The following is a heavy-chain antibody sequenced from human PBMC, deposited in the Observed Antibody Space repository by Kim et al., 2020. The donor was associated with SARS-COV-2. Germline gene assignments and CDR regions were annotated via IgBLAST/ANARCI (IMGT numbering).Heavy chain of an antibody. Sequence: GGSLRLSCAASGFTFSSYGMHWVRQAPGKGLEWVAVIWYDGSNKYYADSVKGRFTISRDNSKNTLYLQMNSLRAEDTAVYYCAKDHASSSWYGDYYYYGMDVWGQGTTVTVSS. V-gene: IGHV3-33*06. CDR3: AKDHASSSWYGDYYYYGMDV. D-gene: IGHD6-13*01. CDR2: IWYDGSNK. CDR1: GFTFSSYG. J-gene: IGHJ6*02.